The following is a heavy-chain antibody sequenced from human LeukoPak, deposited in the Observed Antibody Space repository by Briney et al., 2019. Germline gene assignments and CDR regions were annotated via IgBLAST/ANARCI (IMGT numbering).Heavy chain of an antibody. CDR1: GYTFTSYA. CDR2: INTNTGNP. D-gene: IGHD3-22*01. J-gene: IGHJ4*02. V-gene: IGHV7-4-1*02. Sequence: GASVKVSCKASGYTFTSYAMNWVRQAPGQGLEWMGWINTNTGNPTYAQGFTGRFVFSLDTSVSTAYLQISSLKAEDTAVYYCASDWEGYYDSSGYPHWGQGTLVTVSS. CDR3: ASDWEGYYDSSGYPH.